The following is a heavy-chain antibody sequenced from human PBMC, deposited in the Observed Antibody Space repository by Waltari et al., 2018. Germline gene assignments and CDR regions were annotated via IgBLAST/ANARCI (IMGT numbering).Heavy chain of an antibody. CDR1: GGSFSGYY. Sequence: QVQLQQWGAGLLKPSETLSLTCAVYGGSFSGYYWSWIRQPPGKGLEWIGEINHSGSTNYNPSLKSRVTISVDTSKNQFSLKLSSVTAADTAVYYCARDGSSSWYPSFDYWGQGTLVTVSS. D-gene: IGHD6-13*01. CDR2: INHSGST. CDR3: ARDGSSSWYPSFDY. J-gene: IGHJ4*02. V-gene: IGHV4-34*01.